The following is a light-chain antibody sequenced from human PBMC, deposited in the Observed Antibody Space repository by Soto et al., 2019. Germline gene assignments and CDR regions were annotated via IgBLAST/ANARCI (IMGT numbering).Light chain of an antibody. V-gene: IGKV3-15*01. Sequence: EIVMTQSPATLSVSPGERATLPCRASQSVSSNLAWYQQKPGQAPRLLIYGASTRATGIPARFSGSGSGTEFTLTISSLQSEDFAVYYCQQYNNWSYTFGQGTKVDIK. CDR2: GAS. CDR1: QSVSSN. J-gene: IGKJ2*01. CDR3: QQYNNWSYT.